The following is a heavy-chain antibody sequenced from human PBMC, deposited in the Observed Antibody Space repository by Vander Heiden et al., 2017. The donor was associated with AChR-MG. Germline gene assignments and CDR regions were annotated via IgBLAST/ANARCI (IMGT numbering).Heavy chain of an antibody. CDR2: IYPGDSDT. CDR3: ARKSDLVDDFDM. D-gene: IGHD2-8*02. V-gene: IGHV5-51*01. Sequence: EVQLVQSGAEVQQPGESLKISCKGSGYSFNNYWIGWVRQRPGKGLEWMGIIYPGDSDTRYSPSFQGQVTISAGKSISTAYLQWSSLKTSDTAMYYCARKSDLVDDFDMWGQGTMVTVSA. CDR1: GYSFNNYW. J-gene: IGHJ3*02.